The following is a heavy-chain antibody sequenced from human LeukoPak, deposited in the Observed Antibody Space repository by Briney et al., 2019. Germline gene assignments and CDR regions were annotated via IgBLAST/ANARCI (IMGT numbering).Heavy chain of an antibody. D-gene: IGHD1-20*01. CDR1: GFTFDDYG. V-gene: IGHV3-20*01. CDR2: INWSGGST. J-gene: IGHJ4*02. Sequence: TGGSLRLSCAASGFTFDDYGMSWVRQAPGKGLEWVSGINWSGGSTGYADSVKGRFTISRDNAKNSLYLQMNSLRAEDTALYHCARVGGGSLTGPFDYWGQGTLVTVSS. CDR3: ARVGGGSLTGPFDY.